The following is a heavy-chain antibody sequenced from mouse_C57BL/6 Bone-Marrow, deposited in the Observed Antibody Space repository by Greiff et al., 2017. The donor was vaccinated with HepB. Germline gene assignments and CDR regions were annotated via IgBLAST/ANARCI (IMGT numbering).Heavy chain of an antibody. CDR3: ARRRYGNYYFDY. J-gene: IGHJ2*01. CDR2: IHPNSGST. D-gene: IGHD2-10*02. Sequence: VQLQQPGAELVKPGASVKLSCKASGYTFPRYWMHWVQQRPGQGLEWIGMIHPNSGSTNYNEKFKSKATLTVDKSSSTAYMQLSSLTSEDSAVYYCARRRYGNYYFDYWGQGTTLTVSS. V-gene: IGHV1-64*01. CDR1: GYTFPRYW.